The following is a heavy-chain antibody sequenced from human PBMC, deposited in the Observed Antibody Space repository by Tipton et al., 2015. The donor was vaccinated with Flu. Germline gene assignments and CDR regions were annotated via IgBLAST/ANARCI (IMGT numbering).Heavy chain of an antibody. V-gene: IGHV4-31*03. Sequence: TLSLTCTVSGGPISSGGDYWSWIRQHPGKGLGWIGHIYYIGSTYYNPSLKGRVTISVDTSKNQFSLKLSSVTAADTAVYYCARMEWTVTTPRYFDLWGRGTLVTVSS. J-gene: IGHJ2*01. CDR1: GGPISSGGDY. D-gene: IGHD4-17*01. CDR2: IYYIGST. CDR3: ARMEWTVTTPRYFDL.